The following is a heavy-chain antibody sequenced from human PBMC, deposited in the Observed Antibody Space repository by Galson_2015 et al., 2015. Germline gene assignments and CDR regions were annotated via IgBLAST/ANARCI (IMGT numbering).Heavy chain of an antibody. CDR2: ISSGGYYT. CDR1: GFTFSDYY. J-gene: IGHJ3*02. Sequence: SLRLSCAASGFTFSDYYMSWIRQAPGKGLEWVSYISSGGYYTKNADAVKGRFTISRENAKNSLYLQMNSLRVEDTVVYYCARGGGDAFDIWGQGTMVTVSS. CDR3: ARGGGDAFDI. V-gene: IGHV3-11*05.